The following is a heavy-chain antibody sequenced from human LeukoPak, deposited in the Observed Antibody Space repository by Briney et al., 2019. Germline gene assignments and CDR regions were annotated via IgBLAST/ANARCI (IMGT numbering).Heavy chain of an antibody. D-gene: IGHD4-23*01. CDR2: INHSGST. CDR1: GGSFSGYY. V-gene: IGHV4-34*01. CDR3: ARGDPMTTLGY. Sequence: SETLSLTCAVYGGSFSGYYWSWIRQPPGKGLEWIGEINHSGSTNYNPSLKSRVTVSVDTSKNQFSLKLSSVTAADTAVYYCARGDPMTTLGYWGQGTLVTVS. J-gene: IGHJ4*02.